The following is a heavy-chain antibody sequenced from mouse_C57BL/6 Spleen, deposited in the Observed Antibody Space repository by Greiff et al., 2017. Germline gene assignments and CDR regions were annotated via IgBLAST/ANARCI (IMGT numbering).Heavy chain of an antibody. CDR3: TTGVGYFDV. CDR1: GFTFSDAW. J-gene: IGHJ1*03. V-gene: IGHV6-6*01. Sequence: EVTLQESGGGLVQPGGSMKLSCAVSGFTFSDAWMDWVRHSPAKGLDWVAEFRNKANNHATYYAESVKGRFTISRDASKSSVYRQMNNVRAEDTSIYYCTTGVGYFDVWGTGTTVTVSS. CDR2: FRNKANNHAT.